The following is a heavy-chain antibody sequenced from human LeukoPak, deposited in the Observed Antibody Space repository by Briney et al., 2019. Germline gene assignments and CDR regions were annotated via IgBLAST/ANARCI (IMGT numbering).Heavy chain of an antibody. V-gene: IGHV3-23*01. J-gene: IGHJ4*02. Sequence: GGSLRLSCAASGFTFSNAWMSWVRQAPGKGLEWVSAISGSGGSTYYADSVKGRFTISRDNSKNTLYLQMNSLRAEDTAVYYCAKEGLRWLQPPFDYWGQGTLVTVSS. CDR3: AKEGLRWLQPPFDY. CDR1: GFTFSNAW. CDR2: ISGSGGST. D-gene: IGHD5-24*01.